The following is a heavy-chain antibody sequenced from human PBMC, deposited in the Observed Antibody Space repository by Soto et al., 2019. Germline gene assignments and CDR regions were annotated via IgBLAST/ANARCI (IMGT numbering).Heavy chain of an antibody. CDR1: GDSISNSRW. D-gene: IGHD6-19*01. V-gene: IGHV4-4*02. CDR3: AYSTGWYRHDV. CDR2: IFHSGDT. J-gene: IGHJ3*01. Sequence: QVQLQESGPGLVKPSGTLSLTCAVSGDSISNSRWWTWVRQPPGKGLEWIGGIFHSGDTNYNPSLKSRVFISVAKSQNQFSLKVSSVTAADTAVYYCAYSTGWYRHDVWGQGTLVTVSS.